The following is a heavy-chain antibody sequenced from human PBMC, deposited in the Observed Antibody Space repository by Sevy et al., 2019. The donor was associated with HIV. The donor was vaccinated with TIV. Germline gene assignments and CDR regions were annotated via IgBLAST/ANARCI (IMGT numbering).Heavy chain of an antibody. V-gene: IGHV3-23*01. J-gene: IGHJ4*02. Sequence: GGSLRLSCAASGFTFSSYAMSWFRQDPGKGLEWVSGVSISGDNTYYADSVKGRFTISRDNSKNTLYLQMGSLRAEDTAVYYCAKDLYASGIFGYWGQGTLVTVSS. CDR1: GFTFSSYA. CDR3: AKDLYASGIFGY. D-gene: IGHD3-10*01. CDR2: VSISGDNT.